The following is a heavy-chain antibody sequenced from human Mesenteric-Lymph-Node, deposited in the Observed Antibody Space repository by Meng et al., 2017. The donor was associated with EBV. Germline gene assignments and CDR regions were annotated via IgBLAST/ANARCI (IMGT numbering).Heavy chain of an antibody. CDR2: IYYSGST. CDR3: ARTHYYDSSGYPSPPDY. Sequence: QRHRQEPGPGLVKLSATLSPTCTVSGGSISSSHYYWGWVRQPPGKGLQWIGTIYYSGSTAYNPSLKSRVTMSVDTSKRQFSLKLSSVTAADTAVYFCARTHYYDSSGYPSPPDYWGQGTLVTVSS. CDR1: GGSISSSHYY. V-gene: IGHV4-39*01. D-gene: IGHD3-22*01. J-gene: IGHJ4*02.